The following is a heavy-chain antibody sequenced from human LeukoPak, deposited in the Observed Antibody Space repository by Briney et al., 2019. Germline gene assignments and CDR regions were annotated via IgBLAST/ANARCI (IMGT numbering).Heavy chain of an antibody. J-gene: IGHJ6*03. D-gene: IGHD2-2*01. V-gene: IGHV4-39*01. CDR3: ARHLYCSSTSCSYYYYYYMDV. CDR1: GGSVSSSSYY. Sequence: SETLSLTCTVSGGSVSSSSYYWGWIRQPPGKGLEWIGNIFYVGDAYYNPSFKSPVTISVDTSKNQFSLKLSSVTAADTAVYYCARHLYCSSTSCSYYYYYYMDVWGKGTTVTVSS. CDR2: IFYVGDA.